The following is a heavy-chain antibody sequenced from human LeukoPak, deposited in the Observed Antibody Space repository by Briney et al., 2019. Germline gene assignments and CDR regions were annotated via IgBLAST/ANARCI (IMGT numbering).Heavy chain of an antibody. CDR1: GGSISSYY. CDR3: ARGKSSSPYNWFDP. J-gene: IGHJ5*02. D-gene: IGHD6-6*01. V-gene: IGHV4-4*07. Sequence: PSETLSLTCTVSGGSISSYYWSWIRQPAGKALEWIGRIYGSGIITYNPSLKSRVNMSVDTSTNHVFLRLTSVTAAVTAVYYCARGKSSSPYNWFDPWGQGTLVTVSS. CDR2: IYGSGII.